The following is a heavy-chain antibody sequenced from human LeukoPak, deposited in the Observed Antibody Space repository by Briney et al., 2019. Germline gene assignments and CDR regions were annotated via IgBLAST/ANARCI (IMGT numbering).Heavy chain of an antibody. J-gene: IGHJ1*01. CDR1: GFTLYGYW. D-gene: IGHD6-13*01. Sequence: PGGSLRLSCAASGFTLYGYWMTWIRQAPGKGLEWVASIDLDGSNTYYVDPVRGRFTISRDNANNSLYLQMNSLSAEDTVVYYCAKDTSSSWYKAEYFQHWGQGTLVTVSS. CDR3: AKDTSSSWYKAEYFQH. CDR2: IDLDGSNT. V-gene: IGHV3-7*03.